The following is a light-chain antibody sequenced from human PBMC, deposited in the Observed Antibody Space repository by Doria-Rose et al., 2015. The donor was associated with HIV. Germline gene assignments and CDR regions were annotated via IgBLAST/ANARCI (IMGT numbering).Light chain of an antibody. CDR2: AAS. J-gene: IGKJ1*01. CDR1: QMVSTS. CDR3: QQTYSSPPWS. V-gene: IGKV1-39*01. Sequence: ASIGDKLPITCRASQMVSTSLHWVQQEPGKAPKLLIYAASRLQSGVPSRFSGSGSGTDFTLTISGLQPGDFATYYCQQTYSSPPWSFGQ.